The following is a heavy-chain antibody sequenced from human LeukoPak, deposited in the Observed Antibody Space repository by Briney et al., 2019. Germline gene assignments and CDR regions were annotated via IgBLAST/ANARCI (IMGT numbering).Heavy chain of an antibody. CDR2: ISYGGST. CDR1: GGSISSSTYY. Sequence: SQTLSLTCAVSGGSISSSTYYWGWIRQPPGKGLEWIGTISYGGSTYYNPSLKGRVTISADTSKSQFSLNLSSVTAADTAVYYCARRLLYYFDHWGQGMLVTVSS. CDR3: ARRLLYYFDH. D-gene: IGHD2/OR15-2a*01. V-gene: IGHV4-39*01. J-gene: IGHJ4*02.